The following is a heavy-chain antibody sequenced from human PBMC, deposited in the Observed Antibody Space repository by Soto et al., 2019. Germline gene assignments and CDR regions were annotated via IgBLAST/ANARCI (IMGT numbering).Heavy chain of an antibody. V-gene: IGHV3-23*01. D-gene: IGHD1-1*01. J-gene: IGHJ4*02. CDR2: VSGGSGVT. Sequence: EVQLLESGGGLVQPGGSLRLSCAVSGFSFSSYGVTWVRQAPGKGLEWVSGVSGGSGVTHYADSVKGRFTITGDNSKNTVYLHMNSLRVEDTAVYYCAKWNGYGDYWGQGTLVTVSS. CDR3: AKWNGYGDY. CDR1: GFSFSSYG.